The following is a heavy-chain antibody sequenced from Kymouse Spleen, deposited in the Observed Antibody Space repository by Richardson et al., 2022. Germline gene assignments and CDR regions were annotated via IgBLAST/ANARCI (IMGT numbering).Heavy chain of an antibody. CDR1: GGSFSGYY. J-gene: IGHJ4*02. CDR2: INHSGST. CDR3: ARGIVATRGSYYFDY. V-gene: IGHV4-34*01. Sequence: QVQLQQWGAGLLKPSETLSLTCAVYGGSFSGYYWSWIRQPPGKGLEWIGEINHSGSTNYNPSLKSRVTISVDTSKNQFSLKLSSVTAADTAVYYCARGIVATRGSYYFDYWGQGTLVTVSS. D-gene: IGHD5-12*01.